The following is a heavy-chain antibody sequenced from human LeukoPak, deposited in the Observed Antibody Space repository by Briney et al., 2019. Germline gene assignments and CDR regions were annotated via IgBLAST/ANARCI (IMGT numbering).Heavy chain of an antibody. Sequence: GGSLRLSCAASGFTFSSYAMSWVRQAPGKGLEWVSASSGSGGSTYYADSVKGRFTISRDNSKNTLYLQMNSLRAEDTAVYYCAKDPHYYGSGSFDYWGQGTLVTVSS. CDR1: GFTFSSYA. V-gene: IGHV3-23*01. J-gene: IGHJ4*02. D-gene: IGHD3-10*01. CDR2: SSGSGGST. CDR3: AKDPHYYGSGSFDY.